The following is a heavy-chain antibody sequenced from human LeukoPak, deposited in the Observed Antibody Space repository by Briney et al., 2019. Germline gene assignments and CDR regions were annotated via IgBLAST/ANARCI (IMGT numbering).Heavy chain of an antibody. CDR3: ATRLRTYYDFWSGYSWMGYFDY. Sequence: PGGSLRLSCAASGFAFISYAMSWVRQAPGKGLEWVSGISGSGGSTYYADSVKGRFTISRDNSKNTLYLQMNSLRAEDTAVYYCATRLRTYYDFWSGYSWMGYFDYWGQGTLVTVSS. CDR2: ISGSGGST. CDR1: GFAFISYA. V-gene: IGHV3-23*01. J-gene: IGHJ4*02. D-gene: IGHD3-3*01.